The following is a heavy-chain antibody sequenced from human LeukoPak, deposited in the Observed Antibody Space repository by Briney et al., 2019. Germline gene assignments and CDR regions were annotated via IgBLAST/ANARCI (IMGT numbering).Heavy chain of an antibody. CDR2: IYCSGST. D-gene: IGHD3-16*01. CDR3: ARGVRLWAFDI. V-gene: IGHV4-59*01. J-gene: IGHJ3*02. CDR1: GGSISSYY. Sequence: SETLSLTCTVSGGSISSYYWSWIRQPPGKGLEWIGYIYCSGSTNYNPSLKSRVTISVDTSKNQFSLKLSSVTAADTAVYYCARGVRLWAFDIWGQGTMVTVSS.